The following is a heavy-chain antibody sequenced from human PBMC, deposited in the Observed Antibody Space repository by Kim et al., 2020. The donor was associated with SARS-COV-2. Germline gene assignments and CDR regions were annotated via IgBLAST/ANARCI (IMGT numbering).Heavy chain of an antibody. V-gene: IGHV3-30*04. D-gene: IGHD2-2*01. CDR3: ARSSHVVPAARFDY. CDR2: ISYDGSNK. Sequence: GGSLRLSCAASGFTFSSYAMHWVRQAPGKGLEWVAVISYDGSNKYYADSVKGRFTISRDNSKNTLYLQMNSLRAEDTAVYYCARSSHVVPAARFDYWGQGTLVTVSS. J-gene: IGHJ4*02. CDR1: GFTFSSYA.